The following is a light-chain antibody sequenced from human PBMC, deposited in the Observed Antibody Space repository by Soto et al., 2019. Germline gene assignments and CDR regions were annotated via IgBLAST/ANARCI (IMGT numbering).Light chain of an antibody. CDR3: QSYDAGLWV. J-gene: IGLJ3*02. CDR2: EDK. Sequence: NFMLTQPLSVSESPGKTVTISCTRSSGDIGSTYVQWFLQRPGSAPTIVIYEDKRRPSGVPDRFSGSLDSSSNSASLTISGLQTEDEADYYCQSYDAGLWVFGGGTKLTVL. V-gene: IGLV6-57*04. CDR1: SGDIGSTY.